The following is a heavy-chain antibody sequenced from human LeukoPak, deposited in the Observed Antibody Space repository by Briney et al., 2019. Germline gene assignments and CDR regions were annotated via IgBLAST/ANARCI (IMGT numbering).Heavy chain of an antibody. V-gene: IGHV1-2*06. CDR2: INPNSGGT. D-gene: IGHD3-9*01. J-gene: IGHJ5*02. CDR3: ARAYYDILTGYLYNWFDP. CDR1: GYTFTGYY. Sequence: ASVKVSCKASGYTFTGYYMHWVRQAPGQGLEWMGRINPNSGGTNYAQKFQGRVIMTRDTSISTAYMELSRLRSDDTAVYYCARAYYDILTGYLYNWFDPWGQGTLVTVSS.